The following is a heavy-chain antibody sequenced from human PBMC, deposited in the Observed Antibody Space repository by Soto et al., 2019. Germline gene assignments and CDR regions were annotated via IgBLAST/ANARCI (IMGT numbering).Heavy chain of an antibody. Sequence: PGESLKISCKGSGYTFTDYWIGWVRQMPGRGLEWMGIIYTGDSDTRYSPSFQGQVTISADKSISTAYLQWSSLKASDTAFYYCARRREGGAVAGMNWGQGTLVAVSS. CDR1: GYTFTDYW. D-gene: IGHD6-19*01. CDR3: ARRREGGAVAGMN. J-gene: IGHJ4*02. V-gene: IGHV5-51*01. CDR2: IYTGDSDT.